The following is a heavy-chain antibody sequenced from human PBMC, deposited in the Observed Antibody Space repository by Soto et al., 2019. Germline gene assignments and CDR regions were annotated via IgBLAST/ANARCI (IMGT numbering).Heavy chain of an antibody. CDR1: GFTVSSNY. Sequence: GGSLRLSCAASGFTVSSNYMSWVRQAPGKGLEWVSVIYSGGSTYYADSVKGRFTISRDNSKNTLYLQMNSLRAEDTAVYYCVTGRAYYYDSSGSIGYWGQGTLVTVSS. CDR3: VTGRAYYYDSSGSIGY. J-gene: IGHJ4*02. CDR2: IYSGGST. D-gene: IGHD3-22*01. V-gene: IGHV3-53*01.